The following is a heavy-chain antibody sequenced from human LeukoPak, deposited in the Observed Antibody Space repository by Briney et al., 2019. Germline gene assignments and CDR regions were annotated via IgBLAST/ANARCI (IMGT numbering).Heavy chain of an antibody. Sequence: GGSLSLSCAPSGFTVSSIYMSWVRHAPGKGLEWVAVIYSGGSPYYTDSVKGRFTISRDNSKNTLYLQMNSLRAEDTAVYYCARGSSGWYGTGYYYYYYMDVWGKGTTVTISS. J-gene: IGHJ6*03. CDR2: IYSGGSP. CDR1: GFTVSSIY. D-gene: IGHD6-19*01. CDR3: ARGSSGWYGTGYYYYYYMDV. V-gene: IGHV3-53*01.